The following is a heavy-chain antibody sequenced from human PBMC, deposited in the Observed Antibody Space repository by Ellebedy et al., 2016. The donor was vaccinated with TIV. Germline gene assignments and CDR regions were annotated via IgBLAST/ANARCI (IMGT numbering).Heavy chain of an antibody. CDR3: VRADRGFDL. V-gene: IGHV3-66*01. CDR2: IYSGGTT. Sequence: PGGSLRLSCAASGFIVSTSHMSWVRQAPGEGLEWVSLIYSGGTTYYADTVKGRFTLSRDNSKSTLYLQMNSVRAEDTAVYYCVRADRGFDLWGRGTLVTVSS. D-gene: IGHD2-15*01. CDR1: GFIVSTSH. J-gene: IGHJ2*01.